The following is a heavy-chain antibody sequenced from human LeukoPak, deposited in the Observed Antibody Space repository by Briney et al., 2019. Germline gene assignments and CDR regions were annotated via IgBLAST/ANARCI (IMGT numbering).Heavy chain of an antibody. CDR3: ARGKRRLARGVITFSDY. Sequence: PGGSLRLSCAASGFTFSSYAMHWVRQAPGKGLEWVAVISYDGSNKYYADSVKGRFTISRDNSKNTLYLQMNSLRAEDTAVYYCARGKRRLARGVITFSDYWGQGTLVTVSS. D-gene: IGHD3-10*01. CDR1: GFTFSSYA. J-gene: IGHJ4*02. CDR2: ISYDGSNK. V-gene: IGHV3-30-3*01.